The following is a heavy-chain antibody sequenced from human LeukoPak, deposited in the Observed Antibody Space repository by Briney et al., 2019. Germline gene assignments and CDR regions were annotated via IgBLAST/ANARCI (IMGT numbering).Heavy chain of an antibody. D-gene: IGHD6-6*01. CDR2: IYHSGST. V-gene: IGHV4-30-2*01. CDR3: ARGDQAMVIAALSWFDP. J-gene: IGHJ5*02. CDR1: GGSISSGGYY. Sequence: SETLSLTCTVSGGSISSGGYYWRWLRQPPGKGLEWIGYIYHSGSTYYNPSLKSRVTISVDRSKNQFSLKLSSVTAADTAVYYCARGDQAMVIAALSWFDPWGQGTLVTVSS.